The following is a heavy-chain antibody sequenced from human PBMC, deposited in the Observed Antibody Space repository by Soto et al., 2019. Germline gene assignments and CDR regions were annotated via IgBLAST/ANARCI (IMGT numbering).Heavy chain of an antibody. D-gene: IGHD2-21*02. CDR3: ARHEYCGGDCYSPFFDY. J-gene: IGHJ4*02. V-gene: IGHV5-10-1*01. CDR2: IDPSDSYT. CDR1: GYSFTSYW. Sequence: GESLKISCKGSGYSFTSYWISWVRQMPGKGLEWMGRIDPSDSYTNYSPSFQGHVTISADKSISTAYLQWSSLKASDTAMYYCARHEYCGGDCYSPFFDYFGQLTLGAVSS.